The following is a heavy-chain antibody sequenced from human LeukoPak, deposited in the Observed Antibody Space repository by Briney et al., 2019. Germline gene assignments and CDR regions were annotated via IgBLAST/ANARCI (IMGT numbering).Heavy chain of an antibody. Sequence: GGSLRLSCAASGFTFNKYNMNWVRQAPGKGLEWVSSISSSSSYIYYADSVKGGFTISRDNAKNSLYLQMNSLGAEDTAVYYCATMPPSGAHNSLDHWGQGTLVTVSS. CDR3: ATMPPSGAHNSLDH. D-gene: IGHD2-2*01. J-gene: IGHJ4*02. CDR2: ISSSSSYI. CDR1: GFTFNKYN. V-gene: IGHV3-21*01.